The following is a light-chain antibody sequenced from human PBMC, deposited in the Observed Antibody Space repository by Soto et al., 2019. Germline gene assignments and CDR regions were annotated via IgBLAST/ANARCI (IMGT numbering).Light chain of an antibody. J-gene: IGKJ3*01. CDR2: AAS. Sequence: DIQMTQSPSSLSASVGDRVTITCRASQSISSYLNWYQQKPGKAPKHLIYAASSLQSGVPSRFSGSGSGTDFTLTISSLQPEDFATYYCQQRYSTPPITVGPGTKVDIK. V-gene: IGKV1-39*01. CDR3: QQRYSTPPIT. CDR1: QSISSY.